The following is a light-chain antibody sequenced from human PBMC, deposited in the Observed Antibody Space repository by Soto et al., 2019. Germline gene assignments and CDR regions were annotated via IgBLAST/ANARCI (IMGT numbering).Light chain of an antibody. CDR3: QQSYSTTWT. CDR2: AAS. V-gene: IGKV1-39*01. CDR1: QSISSY. Sequence: DIQMTQSPSSLSASVGDRVTITCRASQSISSYLNWYQQRPGKAPKLLIYAASSLQSGVPSRFSGSGSETDFTLTISSLQPEHFATYSCQQSYSTTWTFGQGTKVDIK. J-gene: IGKJ1*01.